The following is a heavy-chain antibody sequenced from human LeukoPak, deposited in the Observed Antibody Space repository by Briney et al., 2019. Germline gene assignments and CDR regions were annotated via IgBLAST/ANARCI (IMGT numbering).Heavy chain of an antibody. V-gene: IGHV3-13*01. CDR2: IGTAGDT. D-gene: IGHD2-2*01. CDR1: GFTFNMYD. CDR3: ARGRGCSGTSCFHARLFDP. J-gene: IGHJ5*02. Sequence: PGGSLRLSCAASGFTFNMYDMHWVRQATGKGLEWVSAIGTAGDTYYPDSVKGRFTISRENAKNSLYLQMNSLKAGDTAVYYCARGRGCSGTSCFHARLFDPWGQGTLVTVSS.